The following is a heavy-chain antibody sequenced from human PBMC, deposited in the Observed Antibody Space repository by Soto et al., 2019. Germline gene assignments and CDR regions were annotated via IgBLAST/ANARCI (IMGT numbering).Heavy chain of an antibody. J-gene: IGHJ6*02. D-gene: IGHD3-16*02. CDR1: GGTFSSYS. CDR3: ARVSILPHYYYYGMDV. V-gene: IGHV1-69*13. CDR2: IIPIFGTA. Sequence: SVKVSCKTSGGTFSSYSINWVRQAPGQGLEWMGGIIPIFGTANYAQKFQGRVTITAEESTSTAYMELSSLRSEDTAVYYCARVSILPHYYYYGMDVWGQGTTVTVSS.